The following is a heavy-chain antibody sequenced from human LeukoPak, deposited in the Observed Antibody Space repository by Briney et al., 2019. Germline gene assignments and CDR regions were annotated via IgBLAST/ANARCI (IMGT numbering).Heavy chain of an antibody. Sequence: PGRSLRLSCAASGFTFSSYGMHWVRQAPGKGLEWVAVISYDGSNKYYADSVKGRFTISRDNSKNTLYLQMNSLRPEDTAVYYCAKGWENYYVDVWGKGTTVTVSS. V-gene: IGHV3-30*18. CDR3: AKGWENYYVDV. D-gene: IGHD1-26*01. CDR1: GFTFSSYG. J-gene: IGHJ6*03. CDR2: ISYDGSNK.